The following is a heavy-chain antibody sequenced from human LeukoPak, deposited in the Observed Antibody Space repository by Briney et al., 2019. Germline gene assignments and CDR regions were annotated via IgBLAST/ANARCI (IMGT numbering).Heavy chain of an antibody. V-gene: IGHV3-23*01. J-gene: IGHJ4*02. CDR2: ISGSGGST. Sequence: GGSLRLSCAASGFTFSSYAMSWVRQAPGKGLEWVSAISGSGGSTYYADSVKGRFTISRDNSKNTLYLQMNSLRAEDTAVYYCAKGTEERYNWKDFDYWGQGTLVTVSS. CDR3: AKGTEERYNWKDFDY. D-gene: IGHD1-1*01. CDR1: GFTFSSYA.